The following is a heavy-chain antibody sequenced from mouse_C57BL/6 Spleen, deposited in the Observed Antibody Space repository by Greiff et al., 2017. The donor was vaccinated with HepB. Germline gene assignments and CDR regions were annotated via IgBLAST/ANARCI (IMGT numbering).Heavy chain of an antibody. CDR1: GFNIKDYY. CDR3: TTWELRPLAY. J-gene: IGHJ3*01. V-gene: IGHV14-1*01. Sequence: EVQLQESGAELVRPGASVKLSCTASGFNIKDYYMHWVKQRPEQGLEWIGRIAPEDGDNEYAPKLQGKATMTADTSSNTASLQLSSLTSEVTAVYYCTTWELRPLAYWGQGTLVTVSA. CDR2: IAPEDGDN. D-gene: IGHD3-2*02.